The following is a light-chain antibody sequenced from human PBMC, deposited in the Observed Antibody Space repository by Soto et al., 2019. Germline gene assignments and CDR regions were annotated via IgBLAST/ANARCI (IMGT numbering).Light chain of an antibody. CDR2: GAS. J-gene: IGKJ1*01. Sequence: EIVLRESPGTLTLYTRERPTLSCRASQSVSSSYLAGDQQKPGEPPRLLSYGASSRATGIPHRFRGSGSGTDSTLTISSLEPEDFADYYCQQYSSAGTFGQGTKVDI. CDR1: QSVSSSY. CDR3: QQYSSAGT. V-gene: IGKV3-20*01.